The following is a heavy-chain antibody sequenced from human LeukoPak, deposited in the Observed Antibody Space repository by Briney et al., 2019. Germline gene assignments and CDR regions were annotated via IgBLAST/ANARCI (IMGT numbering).Heavy chain of an antibody. V-gene: IGHV1-2*04. CDR2: INPNSGGT. CDR1: GYTFTGYY. CDR3: ARGGPYYDILTGYYEPVSGYYGMDV. Sequence: GASVKVSCKASGYTFTGYYMHWVRQAPGQGLEWMGWINPNSGGTNYAQKFQGWVTMTRDTSISTAYMELSRLRSHDTAVYYCARGGPYYDILTGYYEPVSGYYGMDVWGKGTTVTVSS. J-gene: IGHJ6*04. D-gene: IGHD3-9*01.